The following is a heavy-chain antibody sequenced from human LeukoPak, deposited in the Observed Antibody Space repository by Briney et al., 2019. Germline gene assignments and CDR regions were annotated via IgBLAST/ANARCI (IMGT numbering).Heavy chain of an antibody. J-gene: IGHJ4*02. D-gene: IGHD3-16*01. Sequence: SETLSLTCTVSGYSISSSHWWGWIRQPPGKGLEWIGYIYYSGTTNYNPSLESRVTMSVDTSKNQFSLKLTSVTAADTAVYYCARERPRGEVDDFDYWGQGTLVTVSS. CDR2: IYYSGTT. CDR1: GYSISSSHW. CDR3: ARERPRGEVDDFDY. V-gene: IGHV4-28*03.